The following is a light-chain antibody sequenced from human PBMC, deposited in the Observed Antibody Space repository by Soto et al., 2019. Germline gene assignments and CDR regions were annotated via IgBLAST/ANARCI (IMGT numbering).Light chain of an antibody. J-gene: IGKJ4*01. CDR1: QGISDY. Sequence: DIQLTQSPSFLSASVGDRVTITCRASQGISDYLAWYEQKPGKAPKLLIYAASTLQSGVPSRFSGSGSGTEFTLTISSPQPADCATYYCQQLNSYPLTCGGGTKVEIK. CDR2: AAS. CDR3: QQLNSYPLT. V-gene: IGKV1-9*01.